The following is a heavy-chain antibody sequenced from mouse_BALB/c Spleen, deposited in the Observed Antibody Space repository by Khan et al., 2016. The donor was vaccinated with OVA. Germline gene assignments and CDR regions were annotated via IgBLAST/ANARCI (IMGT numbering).Heavy chain of an antibody. V-gene: IGHV1-31*01. CDR3: ARHGSTSWFGY. CDR1: GYSFTTYY. CDR2: IDPFNGGS. Sequence: EVELQQSGPELMKPGASVKISCKASGYSFTTYYIHWVKQSHGKTLEWIGYIDPFNGGSTYNQTFKGKATLTVDKSSSTAYMHLSSLTSEDAAVYYCARHGSTSWFGYWGQGTLVTVSA. D-gene: IGHD1-1*01. J-gene: IGHJ3*02.